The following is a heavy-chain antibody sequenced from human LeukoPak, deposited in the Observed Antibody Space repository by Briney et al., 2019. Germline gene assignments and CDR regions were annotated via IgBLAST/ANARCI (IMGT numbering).Heavy chain of an antibody. CDR1: GYTFTGYY. J-gene: IGHJ4*02. V-gene: IGHV1-2*06. CDR3: ARAHIGNDLFIDY. CDR2: INPYSGAT. Sequence: ASVKVSCKASGYTFTGYYMHWVRQAPGQGLEWMGRINPYSGATNYAQKFQGRVTMTRDTSISTAYMDLSSLKSDDTAVYYCARAHIGNDLFIDYWGQGTLVTVSS. D-gene: IGHD2-21*01.